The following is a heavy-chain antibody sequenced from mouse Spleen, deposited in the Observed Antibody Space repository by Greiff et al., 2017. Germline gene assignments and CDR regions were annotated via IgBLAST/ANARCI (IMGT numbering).Heavy chain of an antibody. CDR1: GYSITSGYY. V-gene: IGHV3-6*01. D-gene: IGHD2-2*01. J-gene: IGHJ2*01. Sequence: ESGPGLVKPSQSLSLTCSVTGYSITSGYYWNWIRQFPGNKLEWMGYISYDGSNNYNPSLKNRISITRDTSKNQFFLKLNSVTTEDTATYYCARRNVGYALDYWGQGTTLTVSS. CDR3: ARRNVGYALDY. CDR2: ISYDGSN.